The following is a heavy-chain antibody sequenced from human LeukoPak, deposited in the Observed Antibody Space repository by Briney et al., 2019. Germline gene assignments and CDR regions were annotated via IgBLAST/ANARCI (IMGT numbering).Heavy chain of an antibody. CDR2: IYTSGST. D-gene: IGHD6-6*01. J-gene: IGHJ6*03. Sequence: SETLSLTCTVSGGSISSYYWSWIRQPPGKGLEWIGYIYTSGSTNYNPSLKSRVTISVDTSKNQFSLKLSFVTAADTAVYYCARSGSSSSLYYYYMDVWGKGTTVTVSS. CDR3: ARSGSSSSLYYYYMDV. CDR1: GGSISSYY. V-gene: IGHV4-4*09.